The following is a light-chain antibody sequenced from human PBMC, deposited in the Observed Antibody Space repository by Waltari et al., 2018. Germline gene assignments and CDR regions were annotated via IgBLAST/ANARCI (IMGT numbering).Light chain of an antibody. CDR3: QVYDGSSNWI. V-gene: IGLV5-37*01. J-gene: IGLJ2*01. CDR2: YYSDSDY. CDR1: SDLSVGYKN. Sequence: QPVLSQPPSLSASPGASARLPCTLSSDLSVGYKNIYWYKQKPGSAPGLFLYYYSDSDYRLGPGVPSRVSGSKETSSNTDFLVFSGVQTEDEADYYCQVYDGSSNWIFGGGTRLTVL.